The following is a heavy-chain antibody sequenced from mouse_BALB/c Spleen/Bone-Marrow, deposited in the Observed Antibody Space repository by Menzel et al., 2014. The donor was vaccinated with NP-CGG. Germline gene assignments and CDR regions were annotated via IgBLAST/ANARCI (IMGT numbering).Heavy chain of an antibody. D-gene: IGHD2-1*01. V-gene: IGHV1-7*01. CDR2: INPSTGYT. J-gene: IGHJ4*01. Sequence: VQLQQSGAELAKPGASVKMSCKASGYTFTNYWMHWIKQMPGQGLEWIGYINPSTGYTEYNQKFKDKATLTADKSSSTAYMQLSSLTSEDSAIYYCARKGYGNYLYYAMDYWGQGTSVTVSS. CDR3: ARKGYGNYLYYAMDY. CDR1: GYTFTNYW.